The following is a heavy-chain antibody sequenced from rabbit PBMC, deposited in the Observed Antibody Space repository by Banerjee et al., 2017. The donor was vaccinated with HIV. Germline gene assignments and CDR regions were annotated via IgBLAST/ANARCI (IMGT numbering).Heavy chain of an antibody. CDR2: IVTGSSGST. J-gene: IGHJ4*01. D-gene: IGHD4-1*01. CDR1: GIDFSSVYY. CDR3: ARGGGSSGWGFNL. V-gene: IGHV1S45*01. Sequence: QQQLEESGGGLVKPGGTLTLTCTASGIDFSSVYYMCWVRQAPGKGLEWIACIVTGSSGSTYYASWAKGRFTISKTSSTTVTLQMTSLTAADTATYFCARGGGSSGWGFNLWGQGTLVTVS.